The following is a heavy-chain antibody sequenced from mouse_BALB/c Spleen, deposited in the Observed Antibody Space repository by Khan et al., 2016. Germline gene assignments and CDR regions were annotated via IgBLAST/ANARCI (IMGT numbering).Heavy chain of an antibody. CDR3: ARAPTAYDTMDY. Sequence: EVQLQESGPGLVKPSQSLSLTCTVTGYSITSDYAWNWIRQFPGNKLEWMGYISYSGSTRYYPSLKSRISITRDTSKNQFFLQLNSVTTEDTATYYCARAPTAYDTMDYGGQGTSVTVS. D-gene: IGHD1-2*01. CDR1: GYSITSDYA. V-gene: IGHV3-2*02. CDR2: ISYSGST. J-gene: IGHJ4*01.